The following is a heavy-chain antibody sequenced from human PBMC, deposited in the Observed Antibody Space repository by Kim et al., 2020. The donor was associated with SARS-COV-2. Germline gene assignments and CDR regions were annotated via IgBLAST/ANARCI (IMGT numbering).Heavy chain of an antibody. CDR1: GYSFTTYW. J-gene: IGHJ4*02. D-gene: IGHD3-10*01. Sequence: GESLKISCKGSGYSFTTYWIGWVRQMPGKGLEWMGIINPDDSDTRYSPSFQGQVTISADKSITTAYLQWSSLKASDTAMYYCARDYYGSGSYSLFDYWGQGTLVTVSS. CDR2: INPDDSDT. V-gene: IGHV5-51*01. CDR3: ARDYYGSGSYSLFDY.